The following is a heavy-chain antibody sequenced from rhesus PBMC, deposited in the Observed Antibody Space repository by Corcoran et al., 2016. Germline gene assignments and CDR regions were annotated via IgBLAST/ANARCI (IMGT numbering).Heavy chain of an antibody. CDR2: ICGSSGST. Sequence: QVQLQESGPGLVKPSETLSLTCAVSGGSLSSNYGSWNRQPPGKALEWIGYICGSSGSTYYNPSHKSRVTISTDTSKNQFSLKLSSVTAADTTVYYCARRSSGWYYFDYWGQGVLVTVSS. CDR1: GGSLSSNY. J-gene: IGHJ4*01. CDR3: ARRSSGWYYFDY. D-gene: IGHD6-31*01. V-gene: IGHV4-165*01.